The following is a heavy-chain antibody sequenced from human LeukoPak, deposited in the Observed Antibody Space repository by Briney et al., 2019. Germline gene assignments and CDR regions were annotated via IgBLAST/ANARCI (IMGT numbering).Heavy chain of an antibody. CDR2: ISGSNGNT. V-gene: IGHV1-18*01. CDR3: ARAGAGEASHSGYVVWIGDHDY. Sequence: GASVKISCKASGYTFNRYGISWVRQAPGQGLEWMACISGSNGNTNLVQELQGRVTMTTDTSTSTAYLELRSLRSDDTAIYYCARAGAGEASHSGYVVWIGDHDYWGQGTLVAVSS. J-gene: IGHJ4*02. D-gene: IGHD5-12*01. CDR1: GYTFNRYG.